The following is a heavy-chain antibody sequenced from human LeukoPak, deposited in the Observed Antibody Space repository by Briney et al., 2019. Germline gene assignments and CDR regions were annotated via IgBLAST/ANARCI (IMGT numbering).Heavy chain of an antibody. J-gene: IGHJ5*02. CDR3: ARTSSIAAYWFDP. CDR2: IIPILGTA. D-gene: IGHD6-6*01. CDR1: GGTFSSYA. V-gene: IGHV1-69*13. Sequence: SVKVSCKASGGTFSSYAISWVRQAPGQGLEWMGGIIPILGTANYAQKFQGRVTITADESTSTAYMELSSLRSEDTAVYYCARTSSIAAYWFDPWGQGTLVTVSS.